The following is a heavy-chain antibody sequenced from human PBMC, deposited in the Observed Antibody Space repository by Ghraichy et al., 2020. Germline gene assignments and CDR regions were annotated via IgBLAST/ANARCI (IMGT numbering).Heavy chain of an antibody. CDR1: GFSLSTSGVG. Sequence: SGPTLVKPTQTLTLTCTFSGFSLSTSGVGVGWIRQPPGKALEWLALIYWDDDKRYSPSLKSRLTITKDTSKNQVVLTMTNMNPVDTATYYCAHRPSSSGWNWDWFDPWGQGTLVTVSP. V-gene: IGHV2-5*02. CDR3: AHRPSSSGWNWDWFDP. D-gene: IGHD6-19*01. J-gene: IGHJ5*02. CDR2: IYWDDDK.